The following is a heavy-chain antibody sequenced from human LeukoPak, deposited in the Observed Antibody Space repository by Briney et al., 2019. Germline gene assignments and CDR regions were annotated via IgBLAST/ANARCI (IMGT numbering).Heavy chain of an antibody. CDR2: ISSSSSYI. V-gene: IGHV3-21*01. J-gene: IGHJ4*02. CDR3: ARDLVDDFWSGYKY. Sequence: GRALRLSCAASGFTFSSYSMNWVRQAPGKGLEWVSSISSSSSYIYYADSVKGRFTISRDNAKNSLYLQMNSLRAEDTAVYYCARDLVDDFWSGYKYWGQGTLVTVSS. CDR1: GFTFSSYS. D-gene: IGHD3-3*01.